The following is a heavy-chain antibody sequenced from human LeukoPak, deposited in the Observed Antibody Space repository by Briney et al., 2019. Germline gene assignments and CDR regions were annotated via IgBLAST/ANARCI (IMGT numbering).Heavy chain of an antibody. Sequence: PSETLSLTCTVSGYSISSGYYWGWIRQPPGKGLEWIGSIYHSGSTYYNPSLKSRVTISVDTSKNQFSLKLSSVTAADTAVYYCARGVSSSFFETPFDYWGQGTLVTVSS. V-gene: IGHV4-38-2*02. CDR2: IYHSGST. CDR1: GYSISSGYY. J-gene: IGHJ4*02. D-gene: IGHD6-6*01. CDR3: ARGVSSSFFETPFDY.